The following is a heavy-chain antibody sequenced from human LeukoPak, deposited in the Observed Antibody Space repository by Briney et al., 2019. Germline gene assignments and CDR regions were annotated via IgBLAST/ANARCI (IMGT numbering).Heavy chain of an antibody. V-gene: IGHV3-7*01. CDR1: GFTFSSYW. D-gene: IGHD5-12*01. Sequence: GGSLRLSCGASGFTFSSYWMSWVRQAPGKGLEWVANIKEDGSDKYYVGSVKGRFTISRDNAKNTLYLQMNSLRDEDTAVYYCARGGLIDYWGQGTLVTVTS. CDR3: ARGGLIDY. J-gene: IGHJ4*02. CDR2: IKEDGSDK.